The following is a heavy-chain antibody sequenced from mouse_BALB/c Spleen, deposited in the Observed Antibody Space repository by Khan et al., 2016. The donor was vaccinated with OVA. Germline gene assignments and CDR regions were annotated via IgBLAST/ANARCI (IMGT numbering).Heavy chain of an antibody. Sequence: EVQLVESGPGLVKPSQSLSLTCTVTGYSITSDYAWNWIRQFPGNKLEWMGYISYSGKTKSNPSLKRRISITRDPSKNQFFLQLNSVTAEDTATYYCARIYGGDFDFWGQGTTLTVSS. D-gene: IGHD1-1*01. V-gene: IGHV3-2*02. CDR3: ARIYGGDFDF. J-gene: IGHJ2*01. CDR1: GYSITSDYA. CDR2: ISYSGKT.